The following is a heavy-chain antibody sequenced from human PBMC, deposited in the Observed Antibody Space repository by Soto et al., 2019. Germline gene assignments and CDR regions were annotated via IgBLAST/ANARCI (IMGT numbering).Heavy chain of an antibody. D-gene: IGHD1-7*01. V-gene: IGHV3-30-3*01. J-gene: IGHJ2*01. CDR3: ARDARTGTDWYFDL. CDR2: ISYDGTDT. Sequence: QVQLVESGGGVVQPGRSLRLSCAGSAFRFGDYAIHWVRQAPGKGLDWVAAISYDGTDTHYADSVKGRFSISRDNSKNTLYLHMNTLTVEDTALYYCARDARTGTDWYFDLWGRGTLVTVSS. CDR1: AFRFGDYA.